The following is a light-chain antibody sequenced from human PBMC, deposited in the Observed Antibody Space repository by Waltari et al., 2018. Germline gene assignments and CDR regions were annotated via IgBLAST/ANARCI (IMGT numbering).Light chain of an antibody. V-gene: IGLV2-23*02. Sequence: QSALTQPASVSGSPGPSITISCTGTSSDIGSDHFVSWYQHHPGQAPKLILYEVTKRPSGVSDRFSGSKSGNTASLTISGLQAEDDADYYCYSSAMSAFVVFGGGTKLTVL. CDR2: EVT. CDR1: SSDIGSDHF. J-gene: IGLJ3*02. CDR3: YSSAMSAFVV.